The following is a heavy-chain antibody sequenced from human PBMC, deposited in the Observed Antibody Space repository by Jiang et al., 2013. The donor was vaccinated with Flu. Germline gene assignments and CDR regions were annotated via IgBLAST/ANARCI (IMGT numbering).Heavy chain of an antibody. CDR2: INPGGGSI. V-gene: IGHV1-46*01. Sequence: VQLVESGAEVKKPGASVKISCKASGYRFRTYELHWLRQAPGQGLEWMGVINPGGGSITYARKFQGRVTMTRDTSTSTVYMDLRSLRSEDTAVYFCARETYFFDSSGYYSQPPTSWFDTWGQGTVVTVSS. J-gene: IGHJ5*02. CDR1: GYRFRTYE. CDR3: ARETYFFDSSGYYSQPPTSWFDT. D-gene: IGHD3-22*01.